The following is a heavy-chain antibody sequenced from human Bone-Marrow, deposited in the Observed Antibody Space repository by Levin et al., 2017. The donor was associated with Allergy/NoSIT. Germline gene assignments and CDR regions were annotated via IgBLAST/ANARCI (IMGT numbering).Heavy chain of an antibody. CDR1: GFTFSSYA. CDR3: ATRPPLVVYAIRGVGDAFDI. CDR2: ISGSGGST. V-gene: IGHV3-23*01. J-gene: IGHJ3*02. Sequence: GGSLRLSCAASGFTFSSYAMSWVRQAPGKGLEWVSAISGSGGSTYYADSVKGRFTISRDNSKNTLYLQMNSLRAEDTAVYYCATRPPLVVYAIRGVGDAFDIWGQGTMVTVSS. D-gene: IGHD2-8*02.